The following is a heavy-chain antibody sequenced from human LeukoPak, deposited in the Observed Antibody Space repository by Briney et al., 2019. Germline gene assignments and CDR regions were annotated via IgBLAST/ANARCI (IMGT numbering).Heavy chain of an antibody. CDR1: GFTFSSSW. Sequence: PGGSLRLSCAASGFTFSSSWMSWVRQAPGKGLEWVADIKVDGSEKYYVDSVKGRFTISRDSAKNSVYLQMNSLRAEDTAVYYCARDPLHGALDYWGQGTLVTVSS. J-gene: IGHJ4*02. CDR3: ARDPLHGALDY. V-gene: IGHV3-7*01. CDR2: IKVDGSEK.